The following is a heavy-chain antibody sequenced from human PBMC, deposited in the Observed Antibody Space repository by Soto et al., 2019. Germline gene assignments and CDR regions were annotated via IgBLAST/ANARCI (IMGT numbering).Heavy chain of an antibody. CDR1: GGSISSSSYY. CDR2: IYYSGST. CDR3: ARQDIVLMVYANDY. J-gene: IGHJ4*02. D-gene: IGHD2-8*01. V-gene: IGHV4-39*01. Sequence: SETKSLTCTVSGGSISSSSYYWGWIRKPPGKGLEWIGSIYYSGSTYYNPSLKSRVTISVDTSKIQFSLKLGSVTAADTAVYYCARQDIVLMVYANDYWGQGTLVTVSS.